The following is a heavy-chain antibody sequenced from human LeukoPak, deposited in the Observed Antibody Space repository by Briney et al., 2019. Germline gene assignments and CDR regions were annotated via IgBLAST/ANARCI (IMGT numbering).Heavy chain of an antibody. CDR2: ISYSGGT. CDR3: ARVHASGYNIYNWFDP. V-gene: IGHV4-39*07. D-gene: IGHD5-12*01. CDR1: GDSITSSYF. Sequence: PSETLSLTCTVSGDSITSSYFWGWVRQPPGKGLEWVGSISYSGGTYYNPPLKSRVTISMYTSKNQFSLRLRSVTAADTAVYYCARVHASGYNIYNWFDPWGQGTLVTVSS. J-gene: IGHJ5*02.